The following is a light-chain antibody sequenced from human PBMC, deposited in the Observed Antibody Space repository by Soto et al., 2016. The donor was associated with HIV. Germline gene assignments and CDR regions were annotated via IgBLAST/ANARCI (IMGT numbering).Light chain of an antibody. CDR2: KVS. Sequence: DIQLTQSPSTLSAAVGDRVTITCRASQSVNDWLAWYQQKPGTPPSLLIYKVSTLESGVPSRFSGVGFGTDFTLTISTLQPEDSAIYYSQQYNTPPWTFGQGTKVEI. J-gene: IGKJ1*01. V-gene: IGKV1-5*03. CDR3: QQYNTPPWT. CDR1: QSVNDW.